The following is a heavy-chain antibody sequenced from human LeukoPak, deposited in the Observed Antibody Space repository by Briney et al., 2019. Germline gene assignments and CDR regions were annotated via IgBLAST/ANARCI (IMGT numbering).Heavy chain of an antibody. V-gene: IGHV3-23*01. J-gene: IGHJ4*01. CDR2: ISGSGGST. CDR3: AKDMTVVVVPAAPWVPFDY. D-gene: IGHD2-2*01. CDR1: GFTFSSYA. Sequence: PGGSLRLSCAASGFTFSSYAISWVRQAPGKGLEWVSAISGSGGSTYYADSVKGRFTISRDNSKNTLYLQMNSLRAEDTAVYYCAKDMTVVVVPAAPWVPFDYWGQEPWSPSPQ.